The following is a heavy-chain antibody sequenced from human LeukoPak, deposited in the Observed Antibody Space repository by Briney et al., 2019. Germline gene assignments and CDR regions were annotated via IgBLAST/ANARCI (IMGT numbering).Heavy chain of an antibody. D-gene: IGHD6-13*01. V-gene: IGHV3-66*02. CDR2: IYSGGST. Sequence: GGSLRLSCAASGLTVSGNYMTWVRQAPGKGLEGVSVIYSGGSTYYAGSVKGRFPISRDSSKNTLYLQMNSLRPEDTAVYYCARDPYTSSWYWAFDIWGQGTMVTVSS. J-gene: IGHJ3*02. CDR1: GLTVSGNY. CDR3: ARDPYTSSWYWAFDI.